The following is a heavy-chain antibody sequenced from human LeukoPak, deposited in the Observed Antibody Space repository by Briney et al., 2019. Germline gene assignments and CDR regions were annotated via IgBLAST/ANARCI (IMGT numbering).Heavy chain of an antibody. D-gene: IGHD3-22*01. J-gene: IGHJ4*02. Sequence: TGGSLRLSCAASGFTFSRYGMHWVRQAPGKGLEWVAFIRYDGSNKYYADSVKGRFTISRDNSKNTLYLQMNSLRAEDTAVYYCAKDPGYYDSFWGQGTLVTVSS. CDR3: AKDPGYYDSF. CDR1: GFTFSRYG. V-gene: IGHV3-30*02. CDR2: IRYDGSNK.